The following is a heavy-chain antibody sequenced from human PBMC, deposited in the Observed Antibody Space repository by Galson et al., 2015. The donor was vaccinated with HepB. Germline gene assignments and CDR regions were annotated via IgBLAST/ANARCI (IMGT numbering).Heavy chain of an antibody. CDR3: ANSRSRYLGTYFQH. V-gene: IGHV3-30*18. J-gene: IGHJ1*01. CDR1: GFTFSSYG. Sequence: SLRLSCAASGFTFSSYGMHWVRQAPGKGLEWVAVISYDGSNKYYADSVKGRFTISRDNSKNTLYLQMNSLRAEDTAVYYCANSRSRYLGTYFQHWGQGTLVTVSS. D-gene: IGHD3-9*01. CDR2: ISYDGSNK.